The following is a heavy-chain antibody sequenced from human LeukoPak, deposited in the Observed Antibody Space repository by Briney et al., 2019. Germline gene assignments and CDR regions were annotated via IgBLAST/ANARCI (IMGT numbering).Heavy chain of an antibody. D-gene: IGHD5-18*01. V-gene: IGHV4-59*08. CDR3: ARPRTAISGAYCYYYMDV. CDR2: VYNSGST. CDR1: GGSISSHY. J-gene: IGHJ6*03. Sequence: SETLSLTCTVSGGSISSHYWSWIRQPPGKGLEWIGYVYNSGSTNYNPSLTSRVTISVDTSKNQFSLNLSSVTAADTAVYYCARPRTAISGAYCYYYMDVWGKGTTVTVSS.